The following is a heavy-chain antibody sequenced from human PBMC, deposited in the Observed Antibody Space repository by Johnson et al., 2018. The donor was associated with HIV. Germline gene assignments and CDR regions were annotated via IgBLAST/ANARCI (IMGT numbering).Heavy chain of an antibody. J-gene: IGHJ3*02. CDR1: GFTFSTYA. Sequence: QVQLVESGGGVVQPGRSLRLSCAASGFTFSTYAIHWVRQAPGKGLEWVAIISYDGSTKYYADSVKGRFTISRDNSKNSLYLQMNSLRAVDTALYYCARAVCRGGRCYSHDAFDIWGQGTMVTVSS. CDR2: ISYDGSTK. D-gene: IGHD2-15*01. V-gene: IGHV3-30-3*01. CDR3: ARAVCRGGRCYSHDAFDI.